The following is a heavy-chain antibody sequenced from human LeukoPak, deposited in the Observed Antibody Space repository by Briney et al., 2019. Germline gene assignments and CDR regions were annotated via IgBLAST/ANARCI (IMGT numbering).Heavy chain of an antibody. V-gene: IGHV3-49*04. J-gene: IGHJ4*02. CDR3: TREGAYYDFWSGYPWFDY. CDR2: IRSKAYGGTT. CDR1: GFTFGDYA. D-gene: IGHD3-3*01. Sequence: GGSLRLSCTASGFTFGDYAMSWVRQAPGKGLEWVGFIRSKAYGGTTEYAASVKGGFTISRDDSKSIAYLQMDSLKTEDTAVYYCTREGAYYDFWSGYPWFDYWGQGTLVTVSS.